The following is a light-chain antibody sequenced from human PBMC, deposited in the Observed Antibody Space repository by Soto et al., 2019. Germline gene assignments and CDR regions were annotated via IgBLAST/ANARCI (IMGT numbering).Light chain of an antibody. CDR3: QQGDSFPIA. CDR2: AAS. Sequence: DIQMTQSPSSVSASVGDTVTITCRASQGISNWLAWYQQKPGKAPNLLIYAASLLQRGVPSRFSGSGSGTDFTLTISSLQPEDFATYYCQQGDSFPIAFGQGTRLEIK. V-gene: IGKV1-12*01. J-gene: IGKJ5*01. CDR1: QGISNW.